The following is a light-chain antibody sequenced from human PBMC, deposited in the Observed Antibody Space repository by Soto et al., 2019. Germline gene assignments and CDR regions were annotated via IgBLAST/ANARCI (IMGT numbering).Light chain of an antibody. V-gene: IGLV2-8*01. CDR3: SSYAGSNMGV. CDR2: EVT. CDR1: SSDVGGYNF. Sequence: QSVLTQPPSASGSPGQSVTISCTGTSSDVGGYNFVSWDQQQPGNAPKLIIYEVTQRPSGVPDRFSGSKSGNTASLTVSGLQAEDEAEYYCSSYAGSNMGVFGTGTKVTVL. J-gene: IGLJ1*01.